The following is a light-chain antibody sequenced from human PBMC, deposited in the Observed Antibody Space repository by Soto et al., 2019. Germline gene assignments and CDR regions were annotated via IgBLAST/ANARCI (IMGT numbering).Light chain of an antibody. V-gene: IGKV3-20*01. CDR3: QQYANSHGT. CDR2: GAS. CDR1: QSVSSSY. J-gene: IGKJ1*01. Sequence: EIVLTQSPGTLSLSPGGRATLSCRASQSVSSSYLAWYQQKPGQAPRLLIYGASSRATGIPDRFSGSRSGTNFTLTISRLEPEDFAVYYCQQYANSHGTFGQGTKVDIK.